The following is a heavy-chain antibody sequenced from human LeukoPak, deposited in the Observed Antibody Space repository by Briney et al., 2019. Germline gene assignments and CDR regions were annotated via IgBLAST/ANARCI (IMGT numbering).Heavy chain of an antibody. Sequence: SETLSLTCTVSGGSISSYYWSWIRQPPGKGLEWIGSIYYSGSTYYNPSLKSRVTISVDTSKNQFSLKLSSVTAADTAVYYCARDRGSRGSGYYYVLHWFDPWGQGTLVTVSS. D-gene: IGHD3-22*01. CDR3: ARDRGSRGSGYYYVLHWFDP. V-gene: IGHV4-59*12. J-gene: IGHJ5*02. CDR1: GGSISSYY. CDR2: IYYSGST.